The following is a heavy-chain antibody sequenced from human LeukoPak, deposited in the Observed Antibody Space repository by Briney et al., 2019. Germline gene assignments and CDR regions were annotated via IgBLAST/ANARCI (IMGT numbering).Heavy chain of an antibody. CDR2: IYPGDSET. V-gene: IGHV5-51*01. J-gene: IGHJ4*02. Sequence: GASLKISCKGSGFRFTSYWIAWVRPMPGKGLEWMGIIYPGDSETRYSPSFQGQVTISADKSINIAYLQWSSLNASNTAMYYCASLSNGISPPLDYWGQGTLVTVSS. CDR3: ASLSNGISPPLDY. D-gene: IGHD1-14*01. CDR1: GFRFTSYW.